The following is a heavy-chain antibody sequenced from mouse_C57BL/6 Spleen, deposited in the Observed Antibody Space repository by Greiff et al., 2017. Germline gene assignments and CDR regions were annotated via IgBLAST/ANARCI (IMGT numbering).Heavy chain of an antibody. V-gene: IGHV1-64*01. D-gene: IGHD1-1*01. J-gene: IGHJ2*01. CDR1: GYTFTGYW. CDR3: ARRGTVVAFAY. Sequence: QVQLQQPGAELVKPGASVKLSCKASGYTFTGYWMHWVKQRPGQGLEWIGMIHPNSGSTNYNEKFKSKATLSVDKSSSTAYMQLSSLTSEDSAVYYCARRGTVVAFAYWGQGTILTVSS. CDR2: IHPNSGST.